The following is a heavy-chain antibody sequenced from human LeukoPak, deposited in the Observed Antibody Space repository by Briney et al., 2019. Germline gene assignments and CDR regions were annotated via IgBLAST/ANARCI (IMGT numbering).Heavy chain of an antibody. J-gene: IGHJ5*02. D-gene: IGHD2-2*01. CDR1: GYTFTSYG. Sequence: ASVKVSCKAFGYTFTSYGISWVRQAPGQGLEWMGWISAYNGNTNYAQKLQGRVTMTTDTSTSTAYMELRSLRSDDTAVYYCARVRGCSSTSCYLSSRWFDPWGQGTLVTVSS. CDR2: ISAYNGNT. CDR3: ARVRGCSSTSCYLSSRWFDP. V-gene: IGHV1-18*01.